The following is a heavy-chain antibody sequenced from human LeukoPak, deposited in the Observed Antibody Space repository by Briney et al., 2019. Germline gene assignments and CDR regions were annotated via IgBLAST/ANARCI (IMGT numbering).Heavy chain of an antibody. V-gene: IGHV3-53*01. J-gene: IGHJ6*03. CDR1: GFTVSSNY. CDR3: ARGRDSGRYLSSYYYYYMDV. Sequence: PGGSLRLSCAASGFTVSSNYMSWVRQAPGKGLEWVSVIYSGGSTYYADSVKGRFTISRDNSKNTLYLQMNSLRAEDTAVYYCARGRDSGRYLSSYYYYYMDVWGKGTTVTVSS. CDR2: IYSGGST. D-gene: IGHD1-26*01.